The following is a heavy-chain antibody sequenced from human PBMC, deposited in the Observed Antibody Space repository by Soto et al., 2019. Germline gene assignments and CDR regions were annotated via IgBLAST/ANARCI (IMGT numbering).Heavy chain of an antibody. J-gene: IGHJ4*02. D-gene: IGHD6-19*01. V-gene: IGHV1-3*01. Sequence: QVHLVQSGAEVKKPGASVKVSCKASGYTFIYYTMHWLRQAPGQRPEWMGWVNADNGDTRYSQKFQFRLNMTRDTSASTIYVELSSLTSEDTAVYFCARGPSSGSFDFWGQGTLVTVSS. CDR2: VNADNGDT. CDR3: ARGPSSGSFDF. CDR1: GYTFIYYT.